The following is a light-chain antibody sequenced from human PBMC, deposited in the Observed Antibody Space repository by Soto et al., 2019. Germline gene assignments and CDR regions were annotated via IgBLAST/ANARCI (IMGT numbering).Light chain of an antibody. V-gene: IGKV3-20*01. Sequence: EIVLTQSPGTLSLSPGERATLSCRASQSVNNNYLAWYQQKPGQAPRLLIYGASSRATGIPDRFSGSESGTCFTFTFISLEPEDFSVYYCLQHIRCQYTFGQGTKLEIE. CDR3: LQHIRCQYT. CDR2: GAS. CDR1: QSVNNNY. J-gene: IGKJ2*01.